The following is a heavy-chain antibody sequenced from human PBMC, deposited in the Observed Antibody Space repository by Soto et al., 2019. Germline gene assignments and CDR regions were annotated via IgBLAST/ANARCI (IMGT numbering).Heavy chain of an antibody. CDR3: PPTTPGARFAP. CDR1: RYIFTAYF. Sequence: QVQLVQSGAEVKKPGASVKVSCKAPRYIFTAYFMHWVRQAPGQGLEWMGWINPNNGATHYGLSFKGGAPIPGDTPLSTASWKLIVLDSEATAVYYLPPTTPGARFAPWGQGTLV. CDR2: INPNNGAT. V-gene: IGHV1-2*02. J-gene: IGHJ5*02.